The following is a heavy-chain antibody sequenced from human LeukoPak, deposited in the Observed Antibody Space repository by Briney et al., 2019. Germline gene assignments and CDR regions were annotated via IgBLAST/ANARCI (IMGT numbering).Heavy chain of an antibody. D-gene: IGHD2-2*01. J-gene: IGHJ5*02. CDR1: GGTFSSYA. Sequence: ASVKVSCKASGGTFSSYAISWVRQAPGQGLEWMGRIIPILGIANYAQKFQGRVTITADKSTSTAYMELSSLRSEDTAVYYCARGFAEDIVVVPAAPFDPWGQGTLVTVSS. CDR2: IIPILGIA. V-gene: IGHV1-69*04. CDR3: ARGFAEDIVVVPAAPFDP.